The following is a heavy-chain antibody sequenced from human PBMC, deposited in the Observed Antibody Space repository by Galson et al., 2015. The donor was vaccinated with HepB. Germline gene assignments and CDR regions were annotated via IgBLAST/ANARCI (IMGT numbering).Heavy chain of an antibody. CDR2: IIPIFGTA. J-gene: IGHJ2*01. D-gene: IGHD4-17*01. V-gene: IGHV1-69*13. CDR3: ARHLGLSSTNGDYTYWYFDL. Sequence: SVKVSCKASGGTFSSYAISWVRQAPGQGLEWMGGIIPIFGTANYAQKFQGRVTITADESTSTAYMELSSLKASDTAMYYCARHLGLSSTNGDYTYWYFDLWGRGTLVTVSS. CDR1: GGTFSSYA.